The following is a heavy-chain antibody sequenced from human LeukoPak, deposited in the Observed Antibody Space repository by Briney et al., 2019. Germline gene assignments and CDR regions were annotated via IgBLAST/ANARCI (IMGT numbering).Heavy chain of an antibody. Sequence: PSETLSLTCAVSGYSISSSNWWGWIRQPPGKGLEWIGYIYYSGSTNYNPSLKSRVTMSVDTSKNQFSLKLSSVTALDTAVYYCARTGGSSSWYNWFDPWGQGTLVTVSS. CDR1: GYSISSSNW. D-gene: IGHD6-13*01. V-gene: IGHV4-28*06. J-gene: IGHJ5*02. CDR3: ARTGGSSSWYNWFDP. CDR2: IYYSGST.